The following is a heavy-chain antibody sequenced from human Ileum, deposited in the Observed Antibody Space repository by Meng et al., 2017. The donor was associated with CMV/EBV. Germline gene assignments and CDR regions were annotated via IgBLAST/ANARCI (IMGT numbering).Heavy chain of an antibody. CDR3: AREVDVDGAVPQKGGYYYDY. D-gene: IGHD3-3*01. CDR1: GGSMSGYY. Sequence: GHLRGPGPGLVKPSGTLSFTCSVSGGSMSGYYWGWIRQPAGKGLEWIGRIYVSVSTDYNPSLKSRATMSVDTSKKQFSLRLTSVTAADTAVYFCAREVDVDGAVPQKGGYYYDYWGQGILVTVSS. CDR2: IYVSVST. J-gene: IGHJ4*02. V-gene: IGHV4-4*07.